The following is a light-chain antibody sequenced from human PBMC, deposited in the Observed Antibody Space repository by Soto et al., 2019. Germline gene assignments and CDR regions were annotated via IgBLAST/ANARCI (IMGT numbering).Light chain of an antibody. J-gene: IGKJ5*01. CDR3: QQSYSTWVT. CDR2: AAS. CDR1: QSISSY. Sequence: DIQMTQSKSSLSASVGDRVTITCRASQSISSYLNWYQQKPGKAPKLLIYAASSLQSGVPSRFSGSGSGTDFTLTISSLQPEDFATYYCQQSYSTWVTFGQGTRLEIK. V-gene: IGKV1-39*01.